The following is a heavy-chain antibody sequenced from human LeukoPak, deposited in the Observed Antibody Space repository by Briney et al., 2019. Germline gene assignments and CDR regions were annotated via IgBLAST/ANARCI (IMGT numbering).Heavy chain of an antibody. J-gene: IGHJ4*02. Sequence: PGGSLRLSCAAPGFTFSSYSMNWVRQAPGKGLEWVSFISSSSRYIYYADSVKGRFTISRDNAKNSLYLQMNSLRVEDTAVYYCARDNGWGRYYFDSWGQGTLATVSS. CDR1: GFTFSSYS. V-gene: IGHV3-21*01. CDR3: ARDNGWGRYYFDS. D-gene: IGHD6-19*01. CDR2: ISSSSRYI.